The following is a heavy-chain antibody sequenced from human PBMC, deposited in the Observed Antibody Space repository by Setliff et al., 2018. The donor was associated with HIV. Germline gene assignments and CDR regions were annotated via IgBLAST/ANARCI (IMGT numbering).Heavy chain of an antibody. Sequence: ASVKVSCKASGYTFTDYYLHWVQQAPGKGLEWMGRVDPEDDKTIYAEKFQGRVTMTRDTSTNTVYMELSSLRSEDTAVYYCAKEADGFDIWGQGTMVTFSS. V-gene: IGHV1-69-2*01. CDR2: VDPEDDKT. CDR3: AKEADGFDI. J-gene: IGHJ3*02. CDR1: GYTFTDYY.